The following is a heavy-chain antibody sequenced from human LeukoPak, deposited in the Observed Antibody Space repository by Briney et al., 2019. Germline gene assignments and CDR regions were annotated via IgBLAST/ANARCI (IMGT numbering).Heavy chain of an antibody. D-gene: IGHD6-13*01. Sequence: PSQTLSLTCTVSGGSISSGGYYWSWIRQPPGKGLEWIGYIYHSGSTYYNPSLKSRVTMSVDTSKNQFSLKLSSVTAADTAVYYCAGGYSSSLNWFDPWGQGTLVTVSS. J-gene: IGHJ5*02. CDR1: GGSISSGGYY. CDR2: IYHSGST. CDR3: AGGYSSSLNWFDP. V-gene: IGHV4-30-2*01.